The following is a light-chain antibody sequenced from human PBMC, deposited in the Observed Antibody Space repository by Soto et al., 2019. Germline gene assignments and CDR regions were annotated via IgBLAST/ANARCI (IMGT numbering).Light chain of an antibody. CDR3: QQRSNWPPT. CDR2: DAP. CDR1: QGVSGR. J-gene: IGKJ1*01. V-gene: IGKV3-11*01. Sequence: EIVMTQSPATLSVSPGEGATLSCRAGQGVSGRLAWYQHQPGQTHRLLISDAPNRATGIPDRFGGSGSETEFTLTISSLEPEDFAVYHCQQRSNWPPTVGQATKVDIK.